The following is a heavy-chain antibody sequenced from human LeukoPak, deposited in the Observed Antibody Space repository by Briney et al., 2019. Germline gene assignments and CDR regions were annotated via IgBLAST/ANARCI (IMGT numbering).Heavy chain of an antibody. J-gene: IGHJ5*02. Sequence: SETLSLTCTVSGGSVSSGSYYWSWIRQPPGKGLEWIGYIYYSGSTNYNPSLKSRVTISVDTSKNQFSLKLSSVTAADTAVYYCARGRGGGGSSNNWFDPWGQGTLVTVSS. CDR2: IYYSGST. CDR3: ARGRGGGGSSNNWFDP. D-gene: IGHD2-15*01. V-gene: IGHV4-61*01. CDR1: GGSVSSGSYY.